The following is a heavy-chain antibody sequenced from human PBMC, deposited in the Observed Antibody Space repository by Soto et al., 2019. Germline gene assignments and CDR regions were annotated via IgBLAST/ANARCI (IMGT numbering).Heavy chain of an antibody. CDR3: ARLNRDGYNFDWFDP. CDR2: INDRGSI. Sequence: QVQLQQWGAGPLRPLETLSLTCGVSGGSFSGYYWAWIRQSPGKGLEWIGEINDRGSINYNPSLKSRVSISVDTSKNHYSLELRSVTAADTAVYYCARLNRDGYNFDWFDPWGQGTLVIVSS. V-gene: IGHV4-34*01. J-gene: IGHJ5*02. CDR1: GGSFSGYY. D-gene: IGHD5-12*01.